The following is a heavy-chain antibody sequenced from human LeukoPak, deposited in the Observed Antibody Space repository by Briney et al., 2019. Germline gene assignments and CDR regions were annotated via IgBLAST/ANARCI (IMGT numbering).Heavy chain of an antibody. Sequence: GGSLRLSCAASGFTFSSYWMSWVRQAPGKGLEWVANIKQDGSEKYYVDSVKSRFTISRDNAKNSLYLQMNSLRAEDTAVYYCARDGQLEGLEWLLSDDAFDIWGQGTMVTVSS. CDR3: ARDGQLEGLEWLLSDDAFDI. CDR2: IKQDGSEK. V-gene: IGHV3-7*01. J-gene: IGHJ3*02. D-gene: IGHD3-3*01. CDR1: GFTFSSYW.